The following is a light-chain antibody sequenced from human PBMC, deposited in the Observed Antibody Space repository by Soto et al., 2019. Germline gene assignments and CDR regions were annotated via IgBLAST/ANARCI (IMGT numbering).Light chain of an antibody. CDR2: SGS. V-gene: IGKV1-39*01. J-gene: IGKJ2*01. Sequence: DIQLTQYPTSLSATVKDRVTKTCLSSQIIDIYLNWYQQRPGKAPNLLIYSGSNLQSVFPSSFSGSWSGADFTLSINSLQPEDFATYYCQQCYSDPIFGQGTKVDIK. CDR3: QQCYSDPI. CDR1: QIIDIY.